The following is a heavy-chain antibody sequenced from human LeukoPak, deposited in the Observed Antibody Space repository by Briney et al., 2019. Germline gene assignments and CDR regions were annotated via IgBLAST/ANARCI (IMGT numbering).Heavy chain of an antibody. J-gene: IGHJ4*02. V-gene: IGHV3-74*01. CDR1: GFTFSAYW. Sequence: GGSLTLSCAASGFTFSAYWMHWVGQVPGKGLVWVSRIHREGTTTIYADSVKGRFTISRDNGKNTLYLHMNSLRADDTAVYYCARDSDWLLFDYWGQGTLVTVSS. CDR2: IHREGTTT. CDR3: ARDSDWLLFDY. D-gene: IGHD3-9*01.